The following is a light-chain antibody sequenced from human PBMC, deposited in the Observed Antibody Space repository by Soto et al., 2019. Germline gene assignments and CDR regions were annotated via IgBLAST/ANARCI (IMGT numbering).Light chain of an antibody. CDR2: EVS. Sequence: QSALTQPASVSGSPGQWITISCTGTSSDVGSYNLVSWYQHHPGKAPKLMIYEVSERPSGVSNRFSGSKSGNTASLTIYGLQAEDEADYYCCSYAGRTTPYVFGTGTKLTVL. V-gene: IGLV2-23*02. CDR1: SSDVGSYNL. J-gene: IGLJ1*01. CDR3: CSYAGRTTPYV.